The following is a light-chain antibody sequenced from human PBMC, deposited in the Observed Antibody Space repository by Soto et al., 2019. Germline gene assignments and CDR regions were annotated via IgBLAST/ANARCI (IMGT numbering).Light chain of an antibody. CDR2: GAS. V-gene: IGKV3-20*01. J-gene: IGKJ1*01. CDR1: QSVSSSY. CDR3: QQYGSSPWT. Sequence: EIVLTQSPGTLSLSPGERATLSCRASQSVSSSYLAWYQQKPGQAPRLLIYGASSRATGIPDRFSGSGSGTDFTLTISRLEPEDFAVYYSQQYGSSPWTGGQGTKVEIK.